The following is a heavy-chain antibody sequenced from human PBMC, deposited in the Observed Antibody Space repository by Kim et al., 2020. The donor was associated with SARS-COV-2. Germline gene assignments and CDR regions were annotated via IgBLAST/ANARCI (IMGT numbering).Heavy chain of an antibody. CDR1: GGSFSGYY. J-gene: IGHJ4*02. V-gene: IGHV4-34*01. Sequence: SETLSLTCAVYGGSFSGYYWSWIRQPPGKGLEWIGEINHSGSTNYNPSLKSRVTISVDTSKNQFSLKLSSVTAADTAVYYCARGPTYGDYLEYYFDYWGQGTLVTVSS. CDR2: INHSGST. CDR3: ARGPTYGDYLEYYFDY. D-gene: IGHD4-17*01.